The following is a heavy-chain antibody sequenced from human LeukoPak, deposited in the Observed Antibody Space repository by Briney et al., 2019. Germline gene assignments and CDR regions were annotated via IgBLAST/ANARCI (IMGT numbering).Heavy chain of an antibody. J-gene: IGHJ4*02. CDR2: ITSSGSTR. V-gene: IGHV3-11*01. CDR3: ARARGDYYAPPPPFSLSFDY. CDR1: GFTLSDHF. D-gene: IGHD3-10*01. Sequence: KPGGSLRLSCAASGFTLSDHFRSWVRQAPGKGPEWISCITSSGSTRYDADSVKGRFTISRDNAKNSLYLQMNSLRAEDTAVYYCARARGDYYAPPPPFSLSFDYWGQGTLVTVSS.